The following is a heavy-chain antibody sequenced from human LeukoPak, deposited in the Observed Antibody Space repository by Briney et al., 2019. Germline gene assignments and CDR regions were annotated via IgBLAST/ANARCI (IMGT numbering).Heavy chain of an antibody. CDR2: ISAYNGNT. CDR3: ARVGYYDILTGYPYYYGMDV. D-gene: IGHD3-9*01. J-gene: IGHJ6*02. V-gene: IGHV1-18*01. CDR1: GYTFTSYG. Sequence: ASVKVSCKASGYTFTSYGISWVRQAPGQGLEWMGWISAYNGNTNYAQKFQGRVTMTTDTSTNTAYMELRSLGSDDTAVYYCARVGYYDILTGYPYYYGMDVWGQGTTVTVSS.